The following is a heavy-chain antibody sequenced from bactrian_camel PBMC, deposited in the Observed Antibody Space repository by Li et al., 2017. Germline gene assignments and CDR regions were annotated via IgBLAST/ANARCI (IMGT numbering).Heavy chain of an antibody. V-gene: IGHV3S40*01. D-gene: IGHD1*01. CDR2: IYTGTDRT. Sequence: VQLVESGGGSVQAGGSLRLSCAASTGTFRSACMGWIRQVSGKGREGVASIYTGTDRTYYADSVKGRFAIWQDNAKATVYLEINYLRPEDTAMYYCAAVLWHGSYCPAVSRILTTGARGPRSPSP. CDR1: TGTFRSAC. CDR3: AAVLWHGSYCPAVSRILTT. J-gene: IGHJ4*01.